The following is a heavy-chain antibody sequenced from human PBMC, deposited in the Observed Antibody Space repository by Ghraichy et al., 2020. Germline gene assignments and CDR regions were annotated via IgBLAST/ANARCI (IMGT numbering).Heavy chain of an antibody. J-gene: IGHJ6*02. CDR3: ARDFTPGRYSYYYYGMDV. V-gene: IGHV4-59*01. CDR2: IYYSGST. CDR1: GGSISSYY. D-gene: IGHD2-15*01. Sequence: SQTLSLTCTVSGGSISSYYWSWIRQPPGKGLEWIGYIYYSGSTNYNPSLKSRVTISVDTSKNQFSLKLSSVTAADTAVYYCARDFTPGRYSYYYYGMDVWSQGTTVTVSS.